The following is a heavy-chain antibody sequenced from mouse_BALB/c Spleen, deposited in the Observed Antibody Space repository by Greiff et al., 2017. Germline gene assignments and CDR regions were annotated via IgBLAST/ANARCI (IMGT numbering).Heavy chain of an antibody. Sequence: VQLQQSGAELVRPGTSVKVSCKASGYAFTNYLIEWVKQRPGQGLEWIGVINPGSGGTNYNEKFKGKATLTADKSSSTAYMQLSSLTSDDSAVYFCARYDGYFSFAYWGQGTLVTVSA. J-gene: IGHJ3*01. V-gene: IGHV1-54*01. CDR1: GYAFTNYL. CDR2: INPGSGGT. CDR3: ARYDGYFSFAY. D-gene: IGHD2-3*01.